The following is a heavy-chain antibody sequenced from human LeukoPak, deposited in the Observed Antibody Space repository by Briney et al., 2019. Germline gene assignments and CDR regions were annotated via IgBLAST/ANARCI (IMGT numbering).Heavy chain of an antibody. CDR3: VKDSSIHLNYDFWSGYSRFDY. J-gene: IGHJ4*02. CDR1: GFTFSSYA. D-gene: IGHD3-3*01. Sequence: GGSLRLSCAASGFTFSSYAMSWVRQAPGKGLEWVSAISGSGGSTYYADSVKGRFTISRDNSKNTLYLQMNSLRAEDTAVYYCVKDSSIHLNYDFWSGYSRFDYWGQGTLVTVPS. CDR2: ISGSGGST. V-gene: IGHV3-23*01.